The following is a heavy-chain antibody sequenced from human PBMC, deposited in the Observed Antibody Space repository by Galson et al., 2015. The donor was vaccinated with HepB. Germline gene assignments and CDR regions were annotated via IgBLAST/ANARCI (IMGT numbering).Heavy chain of an antibody. Sequence: SLRLSCAASGFTFSSYGMHWVRQAPGKGLEWVAVISYDGGNKYYGDSVKGRFTISRDNAQNTLHLQMNSLRGEDTGVYYCAKEWMRSGSYIQSFYHCGMPVWGQGTTVTVSS. V-gene: IGHV3-30*18. J-gene: IGHJ6*02. CDR1: GFTFSSYG. CDR3: AKEWMRSGSYIQSFYHCGMPV. D-gene: IGHD1-26*01. CDR2: ISYDGGNK.